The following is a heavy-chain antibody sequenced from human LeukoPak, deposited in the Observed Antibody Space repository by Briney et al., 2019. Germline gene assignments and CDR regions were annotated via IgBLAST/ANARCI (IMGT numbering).Heavy chain of an antibody. D-gene: IGHD2-15*01. CDR1: GFTFSSYG. Sequence: GGSLRLSCAASGFTFSSYGMSWVRQAPEKGLEWVSAISGRGGSTYYADSVKGRFTISRDNSKNTLYLQMNSLRAEDTAVYYCAKVSGLGYCSGGSCYPYYFDYWGQGTLVTVSS. CDR3: AKVSGLGYCSGGSCYPYYFDY. CDR2: ISGRGGST. V-gene: IGHV3-23*01. J-gene: IGHJ4*02.